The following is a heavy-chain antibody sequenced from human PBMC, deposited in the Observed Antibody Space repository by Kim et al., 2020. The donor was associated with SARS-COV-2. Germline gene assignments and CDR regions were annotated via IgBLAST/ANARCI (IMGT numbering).Heavy chain of an antibody. J-gene: IGHJ6*02. CDR3: AKDQAYRSSRPIHDSSSWGSYYYGMDV. CDR1: GFTFSSYG. Sequence: GGSLRLSCAASGFTFSSYGMHWVRQAPGKGLQWVAIISYDGSNKYYADSVKGRFTISRDNSKNTLYLQMNSLRVEDTGMYYCAKDQAYRSSRPIHDSSSWGSYYYGMDVWGQGTTVTVSS. V-gene: IGHV3-30*18. D-gene: IGHD6-13*01. CDR2: ISYDGSNK.